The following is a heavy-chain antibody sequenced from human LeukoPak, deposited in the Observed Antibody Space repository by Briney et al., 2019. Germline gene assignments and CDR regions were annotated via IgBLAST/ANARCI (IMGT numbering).Heavy chain of an antibody. CDR2: ISGSGGST. Sequence: GGSLRLSCAASGFTFSSYAMSWVRQAPGKGLEWVSAISGSGGSTYYADSVKGRFTISRDNSTNTLYLQMNSLRAEDTAVYYCTKNIVVVPAASFDYWGQGTLVTVSS. V-gene: IGHV3-23*01. CDR1: GFTFSSYA. D-gene: IGHD2-2*01. CDR3: TKNIVVVPAASFDY. J-gene: IGHJ4*02.